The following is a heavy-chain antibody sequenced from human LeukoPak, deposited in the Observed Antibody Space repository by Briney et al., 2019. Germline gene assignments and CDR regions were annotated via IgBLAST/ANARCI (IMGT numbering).Heavy chain of an antibody. Sequence: GATVKVSCKASGYTFTSYGISWVRQAPGQGLEWMGWISAYNGNTNYAQKLQGRVTITTDTSTSTAYMGLRSLRSDDTAVYYCARVHYDYVWGSYRYTVFDYWGQGTLVTVSS. V-gene: IGHV1-18*01. J-gene: IGHJ4*02. CDR3: ARVHYDYVWGSYRYTVFDY. D-gene: IGHD3-16*02. CDR2: ISAYNGNT. CDR1: GYTFTSYG.